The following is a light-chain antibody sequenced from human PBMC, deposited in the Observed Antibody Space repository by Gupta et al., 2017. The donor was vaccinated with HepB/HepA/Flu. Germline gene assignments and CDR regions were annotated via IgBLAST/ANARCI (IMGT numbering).Light chain of an antibody. CDR2: QDS. V-gene: IGLV3-1*01. J-gene: IGLJ2*01. CDR3: QEWDSSTVV. CDR1: KLGDKY. Sequence: SYELTQPPSVSVSPGQTASITCSGDKLGDKYACWYQQKPGQSPGRRIYQDSKRPSGIPERFSGSNSGNKATLTISGTQAMDEADDYCQEWDSSTVVFGGGTKLTVL.